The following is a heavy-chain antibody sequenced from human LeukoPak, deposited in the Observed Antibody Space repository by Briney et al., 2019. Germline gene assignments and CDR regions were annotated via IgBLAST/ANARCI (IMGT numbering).Heavy chain of an antibody. J-gene: IGHJ4*02. V-gene: IGHV3-30-3*01. Sequence: GGSLRLSCAASGFTFSSYAMRWVRQAPGKGLEWVAVISYDGSNKYYADSVKGRFTISRDNSKNTLYLQMNSLRAEDTAVYYCARRIAVAGTCDYWGQGTLVTVSS. CDR3: ARRIAVAGTCDY. D-gene: IGHD6-19*01. CDR2: ISYDGSNK. CDR1: GFTFSSYA.